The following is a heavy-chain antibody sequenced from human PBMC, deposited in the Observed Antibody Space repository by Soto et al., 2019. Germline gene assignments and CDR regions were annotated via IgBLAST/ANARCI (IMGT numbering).Heavy chain of an antibody. CDR3: AKVYYYDSSGYYGEYFQH. CDR2: ISGSGGST. V-gene: IGHV3-23*01. Sequence: EVQLLESGGGLVQPGGSLRLSCAASGFTFSSYAMSWVRQAPGKGLEWVSAISGSGGSTYYADSVKGRFTISRDNSKNTLYLQMNSLRAEDTAVYYCAKVYYYDSSGYYGEYFQHWGQGTLFTVSS. CDR1: GFTFSSYA. D-gene: IGHD3-22*01. J-gene: IGHJ1*01.